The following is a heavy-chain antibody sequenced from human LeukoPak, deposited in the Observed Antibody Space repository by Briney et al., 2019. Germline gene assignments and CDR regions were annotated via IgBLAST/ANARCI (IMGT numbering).Heavy chain of an antibody. J-gene: IGHJ4*02. CDR3: ARRLHLYGDYGDY. Sequence: SGPTLVNPTQTLTLTCTFSGFSLSTSGMCVSWIRQPPWKALDWLGHIDWDDGKYYSTSLKTRLTISKDTSKNQVDLTMTNMDPVDTATYYCARRLHLYGDYGDYWGQGTLVTVS. V-gene: IGHV2-70*01. CDR1: GFSLSTSGMC. D-gene: IGHD4-17*01. CDR2: IDWDDGK.